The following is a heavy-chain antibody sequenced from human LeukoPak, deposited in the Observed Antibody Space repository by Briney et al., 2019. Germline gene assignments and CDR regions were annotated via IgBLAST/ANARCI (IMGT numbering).Heavy chain of an antibody. D-gene: IGHD2-15*01. CDR1: GFTFSGSA. Sequence: AGGSLRLSCAASGFTFSGSAMHWVRQASGKGLEWVGRIRSKANSYATAYAASVKGRFTISRDDSKNTAYLQMNSLKTEDTAVYYCTRLVSYCSGGSCYSGYWGQGTLVTVSS. CDR3: TRLVSYCSGGSCYSGY. J-gene: IGHJ4*02. V-gene: IGHV3-73*01. CDR2: IRSKANSYAT.